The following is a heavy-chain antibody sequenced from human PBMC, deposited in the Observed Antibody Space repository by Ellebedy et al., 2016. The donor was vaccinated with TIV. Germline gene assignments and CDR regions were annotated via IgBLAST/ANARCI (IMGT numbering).Heavy chain of an antibody. D-gene: IGHD3-16*01. Sequence: GESLKISCIASGFNFRSYWMTWVRQAPGKGLEWVANIRQEGDVKYYVDSVRGRFTVSRDNARNSLYLQMNNLRVEDTAVYYCARRGSYGDYAVQINSWSDTWGQGTLVTVPS. J-gene: IGHJ5*02. CDR3: ARRGSYGDYAVQINSWSDT. CDR2: IRQEGDVK. V-gene: IGHV3-7*01. CDR1: GFNFRSYW.